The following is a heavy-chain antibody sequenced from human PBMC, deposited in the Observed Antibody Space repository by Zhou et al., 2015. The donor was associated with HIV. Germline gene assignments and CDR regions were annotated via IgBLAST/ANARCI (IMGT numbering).Heavy chain of an antibody. Sequence: QVQLVQSGAEVKKPGSSVKVSCRVSGDTFSSFSISWVRQAPGQGLEWMGEITPMFGTTNYARNFQARVTIIADEATSTADMELSSLRHDDTAMYYCAGRWTYGSVGLGHWGQGTLVTVSS. CDR3: AGRWTYGSVGLGH. V-gene: IGHV1-69*01. CDR2: ITPMFGTT. CDR1: GDTFSSFS. D-gene: IGHD3-10*01. J-gene: IGHJ4*02.